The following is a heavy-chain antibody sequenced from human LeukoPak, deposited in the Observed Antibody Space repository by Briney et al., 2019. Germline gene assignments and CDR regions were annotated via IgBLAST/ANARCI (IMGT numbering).Heavy chain of an antibody. CDR2: MYYGGNT. Sequence: SETLSLTCTVSGGSMTNYYWSWIRQPPGKGLEWIGYMYYGGNTNYNPYLKSRVTISVDTSKNHFSLRLSSVTAADTAVYYCARMGDAGYYYYYMDVWGKGTTVTVSS. J-gene: IGHJ6*03. V-gene: IGHV4-59*12. CDR1: GGSMTNYY. CDR3: ARMGDAGYYYYYMDV.